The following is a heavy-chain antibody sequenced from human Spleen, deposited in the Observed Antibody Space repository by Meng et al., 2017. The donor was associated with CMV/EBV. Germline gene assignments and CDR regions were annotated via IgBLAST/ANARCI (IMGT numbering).Heavy chain of an antibody. J-gene: IGHJ6*02. CDR2: INHDGSEK. D-gene: IGHD3-22*01. CDR3: ARDSTMMAYYYYGMDV. V-gene: IGHV3-7*01. CDR1: GFNFRIHW. Sequence: GESLKIYRAASGFNFRIHWMNWIRQAPGKGLEWVATINHDGSEKYYVDSVKGRFTISRDNAKHSLYLQMNSLRAEDTAVYYCARDSTMMAYYYYGMDVWGQGTTVTVSS.